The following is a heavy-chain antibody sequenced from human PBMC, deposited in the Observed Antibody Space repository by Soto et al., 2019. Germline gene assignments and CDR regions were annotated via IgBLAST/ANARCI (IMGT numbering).Heavy chain of an antibody. D-gene: IGHD1-26*01. V-gene: IGHV1-3*01. Sequence: ASVKVSCKASGYTFTSYAMHWVRQDTGQRLEWMGWINAGNGNTKYSQKFQGRVTITRDTSASTAYMELSSLRSEDTAVYYFARARFYSGYYYYMDVWGKGTTVTVSS. J-gene: IGHJ6*03. CDR2: INAGNGNT. CDR1: GYTFTSYA. CDR3: ARARFYSGYYYYMDV.